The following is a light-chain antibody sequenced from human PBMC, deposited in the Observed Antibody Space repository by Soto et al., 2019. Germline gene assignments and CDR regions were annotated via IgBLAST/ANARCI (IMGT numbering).Light chain of an antibody. Sequence: ELVMTQSPATLSVSPGERATLSCRASQSVSGNLAWYQQKPGQAPRLLIYGASTMATCIPARFSGSGSGRQFTLTISSLQSEDLAVYYCQQYNNWPPWTFGQGTNVEIK. CDR2: GAS. CDR1: QSVSGN. J-gene: IGKJ1*01. V-gene: IGKV3-15*01. CDR3: QQYNNWPPWT.